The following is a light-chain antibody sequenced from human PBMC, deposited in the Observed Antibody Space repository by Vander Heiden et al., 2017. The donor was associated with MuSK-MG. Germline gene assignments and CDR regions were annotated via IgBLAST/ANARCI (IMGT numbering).Light chain of an antibody. CDR1: QSIVSW. Sequence: DIHIPQSPPTLSASVGDRVTITCRASQSIVSWLAWYQQKPGKAPKLLIYDASTLQSGGPSRFSGSGSGTEFTLTISSLQPDDLATYYCQQENSYSSSFGQGTKVEIK. CDR3: QQENSYSSS. CDR2: DAS. J-gene: IGKJ1*01. V-gene: IGKV1-5*01.